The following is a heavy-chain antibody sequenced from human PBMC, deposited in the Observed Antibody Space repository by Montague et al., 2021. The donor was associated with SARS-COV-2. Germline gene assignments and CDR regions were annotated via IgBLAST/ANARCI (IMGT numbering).Heavy chain of an antibody. D-gene: IGHD2-2*01. CDR1: GGSFSGYY. Sequence: SETLSLTCAVYGGSFSGYYWSWIRQPPGKGLEWIGEINHSGSTNYNPSLKSRVTISVDTSKNQFSLKLSSVTAADTAVYYCTRAGYQVLWSDYYYDGMDLWGQGTTVTVSS. CDR3: TRAGYQVLWSDYYYDGMDL. V-gene: IGHV4-34*01. CDR2: INHSGST. J-gene: IGHJ6*02.